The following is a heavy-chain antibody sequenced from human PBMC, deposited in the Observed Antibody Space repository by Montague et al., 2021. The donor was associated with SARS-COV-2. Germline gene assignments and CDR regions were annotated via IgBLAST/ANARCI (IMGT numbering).Heavy chain of an antibody. V-gene: IGHV6-1*01. CDR1: GDSVSSNTVA. CDR2: TYYRSKWYN. J-gene: IGHJ4*02. D-gene: IGHD6-6*01. Sequence: CAISGDSVSSNTVAWNWFRQSPSRGLEWLGRTYYRSKWYNDYAVSMQSRVTINPDTSKNQFSLHVNSVTPEDTAVYYCARDSEYSIDYWGQGTSVIVSS. CDR3: ARDSEYSIDY.